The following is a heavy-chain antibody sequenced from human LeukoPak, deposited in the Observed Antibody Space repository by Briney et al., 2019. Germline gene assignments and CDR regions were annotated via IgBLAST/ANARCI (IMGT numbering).Heavy chain of an antibody. D-gene: IGHD3-10*01. CDR2: INPNSGGT. CDR1: GYTFTGYY. V-gene: IGHV1-2*04. Sequence: SAKVSCKASGYTFTGYYMHWVRQAPGQGLEWMGWINPNSGGTNYAQKFQGWVTMTRDTSISTAYMELSRLRSDDTAVYYCARDSLDYGSGFDPWGQGTLVTVSS. J-gene: IGHJ5*02. CDR3: ARDSLDYGSGFDP.